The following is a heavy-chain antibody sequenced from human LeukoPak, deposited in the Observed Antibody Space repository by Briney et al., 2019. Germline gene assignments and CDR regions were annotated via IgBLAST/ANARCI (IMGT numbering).Heavy chain of an antibody. J-gene: IGHJ4*02. CDR3: ARGIESYGDYGY. V-gene: IGHV4-34*01. Sequence: SETLSLTCAVYGGSFSGYYWSWIRQPPGKGLEWIGEINHSGSTNYNPSLKSRVTISIDTSKNQFSLKLSSLTAADTAIYYCARGIESYGDYGYWGQGILVTVSS. D-gene: IGHD4-17*01. CDR1: GGSFSGYY. CDR2: INHSGST.